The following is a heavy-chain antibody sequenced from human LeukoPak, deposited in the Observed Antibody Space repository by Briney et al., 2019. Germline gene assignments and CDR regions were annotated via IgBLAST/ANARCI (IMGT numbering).Heavy chain of an antibody. D-gene: IGHD3-9*01. V-gene: IGHV4-34*01. J-gene: IGHJ4*02. CDR3: ARHSPILTGYPFDY. CDR1: GGSFSGYY. Sequence: PSETLSLTCAVYGGSFSGYYWSWIRQPPGKGLGWIGEINHSGSTNYNPSLKSRVTISVDTSKNQFSLNLSSVTAADTAVYSCARHSPILTGYPFDYWGQGTLVTVSS. CDR2: INHSGST.